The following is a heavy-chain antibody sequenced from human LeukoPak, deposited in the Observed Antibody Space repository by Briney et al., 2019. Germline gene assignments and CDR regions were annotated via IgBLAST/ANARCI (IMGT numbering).Heavy chain of an antibody. V-gene: IGHV3-74*01. CDR2: INSDGSST. CDR1: GFTFSSYW. J-gene: IGHJ4*02. CDR3: ASGYRYFDY. Sequence: GGPLRLSCPASGFTFSSYWMHWVRQAPGKGLVWVSRINSDGSSTSYTDSVKGRFTISRDNAKNTLYLQMNSLRAEDTAVYYCASGYRYFDYWGQGTLVTVSS. D-gene: IGHD2-2*03.